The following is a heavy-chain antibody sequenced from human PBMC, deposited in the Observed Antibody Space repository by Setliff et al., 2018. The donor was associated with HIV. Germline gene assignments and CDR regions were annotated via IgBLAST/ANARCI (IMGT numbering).Heavy chain of an antibody. CDR2: ISATGTTV. Sequence: PGGSLRLSCAASGVVFTDHSLHWVRQAPGEGLEWISYISATGTTVSYADSLRGRFIISRDSVRNEVYLQMKSLRVDDTALYYCVRDQFKWPERWDFDFWGQGTLVTVSS. V-gene: IGHV3-48*01. J-gene: IGHJ4*02. D-gene: IGHD1-26*01. CDR1: GVVFTDHS. CDR3: VRDQFKWPERWDFDF.